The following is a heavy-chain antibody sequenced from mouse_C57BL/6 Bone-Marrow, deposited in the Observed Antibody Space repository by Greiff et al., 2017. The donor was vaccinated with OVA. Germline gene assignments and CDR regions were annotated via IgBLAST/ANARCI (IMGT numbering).Heavy chain of an antibody. Sequence: VQLQQSGPGLVAPSQSLSITCTVSGFSLTSYGVHWVRQPPGKGLEWLGVIWAGGSTNYNSALMSRLSIRKDNSKSQVFLKMNSLQTDDTAMYYCARPSYYGSSWYFDVGGAGTTVTVSS. CDR2: IWAGGST. CDR3: ARPSYYGSSWYFDV. J-gene: IGHJ1*01. V-gene: IGHV2-9*02. D-gene: IGHD1-1*01. CDR1: GFSLTSYG.